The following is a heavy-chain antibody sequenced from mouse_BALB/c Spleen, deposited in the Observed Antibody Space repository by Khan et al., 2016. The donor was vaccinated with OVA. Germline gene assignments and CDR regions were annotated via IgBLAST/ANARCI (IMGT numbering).Heavy chain of an antibody. CDR1: GFSLTDYG. Sequence: QVQLQQSGPGLVAPSQSLSITCTVSGFSLTDYGVSWIRQPPGKGLEWLAVIWGGGSTYYNSALKSRLSLSKDTSKSQVFLKMNSLQTDDTAMYYCAKGVWSYYFALDYWGQGTSVTVSS. J-gene: IGHJ4*01. CDR3: AKGVWSYYFALDY. CDR2: IWGGGST. D-gene: IGHD2-10*02. V-gene: IGHV2-6-5*01.